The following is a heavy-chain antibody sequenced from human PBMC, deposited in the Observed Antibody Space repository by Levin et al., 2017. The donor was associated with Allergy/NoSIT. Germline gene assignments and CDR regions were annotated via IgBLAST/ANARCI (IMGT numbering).Heavy chain of an antibody. CDR2: INHSGST. J-gene: IGHJ4*02. CDR3: ARGGSYDILTGYPLQPIDY. V-gene: IGHV4-34*01. CDR1: GGSFRGSY. D-gene: IGHD3-9*01. Sequence: SPTLSLPCAVYGGSFRGSYWSWIRPPPGKGLEWIGEINHSGSTNYNPSLKSRVTISVDTSKNQFSLKLSSVTAADTAVYYCARGGSYDILTGYPLQPIDYWGQGTLVTVSS.